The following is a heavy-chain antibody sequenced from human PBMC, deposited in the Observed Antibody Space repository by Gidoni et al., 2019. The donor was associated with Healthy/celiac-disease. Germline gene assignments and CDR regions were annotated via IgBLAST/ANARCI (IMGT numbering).Heavy chain of an antibody. J-gene: IGHJ4*02. Sequence: EVQLVESGGGLVQPGGSLKLPCAASGFTVRGSAMHWVRQASGKGLEWVGRIRSKANSCATAYAASVKGRFTISRDDSKNTAYLQMNSLKTEDTAVYYCTTFEYSSSSSIGYWGQGTLVTVSS. CDR1: GFTVRGSA. D-gene: IGHD6-6*01. CDR3: TTFEYSSSSSIGY. V-gene: IGHV3-73*01. CDR2: IRSKANSCAT.